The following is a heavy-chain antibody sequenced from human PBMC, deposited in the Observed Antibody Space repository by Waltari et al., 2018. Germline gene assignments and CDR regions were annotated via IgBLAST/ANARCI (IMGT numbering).Heavy chain of an antibody. V-gene: IGHV3-30*18. Sequence: VQLVQSGGGWVQPGRSLRLSCAASEFTFSSYGMHWVRQAPGKGLEWVAVISYDGSNENYADSLKGRFTISRDNSRNTLYLQMNSLRPEDTAVYYCAKDTTIFGVALDYWGQGTLVTVSS. J-gene: IGHJ4*02. CDR3: AKDTTIFGVALDY. D-gene: IGHD3-3*01. CDR1: EFTFSSYG. CDR2: ISYDGSNE.